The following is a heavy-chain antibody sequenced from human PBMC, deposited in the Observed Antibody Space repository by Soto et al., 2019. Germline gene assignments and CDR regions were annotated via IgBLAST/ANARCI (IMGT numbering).Heavy chain of an antibody. D-gene: IGHD3-10*01. J-gene: IGHJ6*02. Sequence: LRLPRAPSPCSPRSNGIYWVRQPPGKGLEWLANIRYDGSKEYYADLGKGRFTCSRDNSKNTLCLQMNSLRAEDTAVYYCARDRTYFGSGAVGMEVWDQGTRVIV. CDR2: IRYDGSKE. V-gene: IGHV3-33*01. CDR1: PCSPRSNG. CDR3: ARDRTYFGSGAVGMEV.